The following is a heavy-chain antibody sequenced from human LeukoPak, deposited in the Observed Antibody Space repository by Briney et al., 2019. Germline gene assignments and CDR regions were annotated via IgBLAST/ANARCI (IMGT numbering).Heavy chain of an antibody. CDR3: AREGYYDSSGYYYEGARFDY. CDR2: IYSGGST. V-gene: IGHV3-53*01. Sequence: AGGSLRLSCAASGFTVSSNYMSWVRQAPGKGLEWVSVIYSGGSTYYADSVKGRFTISGDNSKNTLYLQMNSLRAEDTAVYYCAREGYYDSSGYYYEGARFDYWGQGTLVSVSS. D-gene: IGHD3-22*01. J-gene: IGHJ4*02. CDR1: GFTVSSNY.